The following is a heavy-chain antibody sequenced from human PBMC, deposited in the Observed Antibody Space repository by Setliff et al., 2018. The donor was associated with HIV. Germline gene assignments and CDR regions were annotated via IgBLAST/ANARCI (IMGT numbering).Heavy chain of an antibody. CDR2: ISGNGYTT. D-gene: IGHD3-16*01. V-gene: IGHV3-23*01. CDR1: GFTFNNYA. Sequence: GGSLRLSCAASGFTFNNYAMSWVRQAPGKGLEWVSAISGNGYTTRSTDSAKGRFTISRDNSKTTLYLQMNSLRVEDTAVYYCAKRGGATHPDAFDMWGQGTLVTVSS. CDR3: AKRGGATHPDAFDM. J-gene: IGHJ3*02.